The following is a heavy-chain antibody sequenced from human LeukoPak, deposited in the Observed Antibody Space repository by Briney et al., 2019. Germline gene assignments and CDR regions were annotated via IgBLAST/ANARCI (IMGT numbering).Heavy chain of an antibody. CDR3: AKALGLYYYDSSGYTDAFDI. Sequence: GGSLRLSXAASGFTFSSYAMSWVRQAPGKGLEWVSAISGSGGSTYYADSVKGRFTISRDNSKNTLYLQMNSLRAEDTAVYYCAKALGLYYYDSSGYTDAFDIWGQGTTVTVSS. J-gene: IGHJ3*02. CDR1: GFTFSSYA. CDR2: ISGSGGST. V-gene: IGHV3-23*01. D-gene: IGHD3-22*01.